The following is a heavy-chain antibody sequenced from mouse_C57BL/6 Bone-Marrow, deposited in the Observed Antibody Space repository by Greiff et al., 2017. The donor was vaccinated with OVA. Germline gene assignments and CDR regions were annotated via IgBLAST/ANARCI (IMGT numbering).Heavy chain of an antibody. J-gene: IGHJ4*01. D-gene: IGHD1-1*01. V-gene: IGHV1-85*01. CDR3: AIYYGSSCYAMDY. Sequence: QVQLQQSGPELVKPGASVKLSCKASGYTFTSYDINWVKQRPGQGLEWIGWIYPRDGSTKYNEKFKGKATLTVDTSSSTAYMELHSLTSEDSAVYYCAIYYGSSCYAMDYWGQGTSVTVSS. CDR2: IYPRDGST. CDR1: GYTFTSYD.